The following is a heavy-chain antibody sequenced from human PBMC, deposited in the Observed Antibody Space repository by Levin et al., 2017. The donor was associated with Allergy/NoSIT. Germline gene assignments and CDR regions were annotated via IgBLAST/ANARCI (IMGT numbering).Heavy chain of an antibody. J-gene: IGHJ3*02. CDR2: IYYSGST. CDR1: GGSISSSSYY. D-gene: IGHD3-9*01. Sequence: PSETLSLTCTVSGGSISSSSYYWGWIRQPPGKGLEWIGSIYYSGSTYYNPSLKSRVTISVDTSKNQFSLKLSSVTAADTAVYYCARRYFDWLFPRRRGYDAFDIWGQGTMVTVSS. V-gene: IGHV4-39*01. CDR3: ARRYFDWLFPRRRGYDAFDI.